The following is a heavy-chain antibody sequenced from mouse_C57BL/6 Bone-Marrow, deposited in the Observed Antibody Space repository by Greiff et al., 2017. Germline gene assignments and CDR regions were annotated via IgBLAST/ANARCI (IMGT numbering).Heavy chain of an antibody. Sequence: VQLQQSGPELVKPGASVKISCKASGYSFTGYYMNWVKQSPEKSLEWIGVINPSTGGTTYNQKFKAKATLTVDKSSSTAYMQLKSLTSEDSSVYYCAPGVTTPYYFDYWGQGTTLTVSS. J-gene: IGHJ2*01. V-gene: IGHV1-42*01. CDR2: INPSTGGT. D-gene: IGHD2-2*01. CDR1: GYSFTGYY. CDR3: APGVTTPYYFDY.